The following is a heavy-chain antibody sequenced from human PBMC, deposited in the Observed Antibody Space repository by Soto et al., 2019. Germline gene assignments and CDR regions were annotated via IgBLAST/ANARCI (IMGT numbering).Heavy chain of an antibody. J-gene: IGHJ4*02. V-gene: IGHV3-48*01. CDR1: GFTFSGYS. D-gene: IGHD1-1*01. Sequence: EVQLVESGGGLVQPGGSLRLSCAASGFTFSGYSMNWVRQAPGKGLEWISYINGDSSTIKYEDSVKGRFNISRDNAENSMFLHMTRLRAADTAVYYCARLLYAAGTKPLSFWGQGTLVTVAS. CDR2: INGDSSTI. CDR3: ARLLYAAGTKPLSF.